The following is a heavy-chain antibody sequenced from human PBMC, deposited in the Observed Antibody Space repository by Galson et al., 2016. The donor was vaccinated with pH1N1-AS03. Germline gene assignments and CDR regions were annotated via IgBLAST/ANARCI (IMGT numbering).Heavy chain of an antibody. CDR2: IYYSGTT. D-gene: IGHD2-21*02. J-gene: IGHJ3*02. CDR1: GDSISSSRFY. Sequence: SETLSLTCKVPGDSISSSRFYWGWIRQPPGKGLEWIGSIYYSGTTYYTLSLKSRVTISVDTSKNEFSLRLTSVTAADTAVYYCARPLAVTDAFDIWGQGTMVTIS. CDR3: ARPLAVTDAFDI. V-gene: IGHV4-39*01.